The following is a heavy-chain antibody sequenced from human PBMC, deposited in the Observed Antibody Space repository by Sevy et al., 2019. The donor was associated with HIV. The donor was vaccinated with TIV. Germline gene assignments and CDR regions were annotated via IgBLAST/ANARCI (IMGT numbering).Heavy chain of an antibody. V-gene: IGHV3-7*01. J-gene: IGHJ4*02. CDR3: VRAIAADGSF. D-gene: IGHD6-13*01. Sequence: GGSLRLSCVASGFTLNSYWMHWVGQAPGKGLEWVANIKQDGSVKYYVDSVKGRFTISRDNARNLLYLQMNSLRVEDTALYYCVRAIAADGSFWGQGTLVTVSS. CDR1: GFTLNSYW. CDR2: IKQDGSVK.